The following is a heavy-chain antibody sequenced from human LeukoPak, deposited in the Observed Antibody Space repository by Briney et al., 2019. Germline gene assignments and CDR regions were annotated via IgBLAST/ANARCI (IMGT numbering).Heavy chain of an antibody. J-gene: IGHJ6*03. Sequence: SVKVSCKASRDTFSNNAISWVRQAPGQGLGWRGGIIPIFGTAHYAQKFQGRVTITADESTSTAYLELSSLRSEDMAVYYCARDAGIAVAGTPLYYYMDVWGKGTTVTVSS. D-gene: IGHD6-19*01. CDR3: ARDAGIAVAGTPLYYYMDV. CDR1: RDTFSNNA. CDR2: IIPIFGTA. V-gene: IGHV1-69*13.